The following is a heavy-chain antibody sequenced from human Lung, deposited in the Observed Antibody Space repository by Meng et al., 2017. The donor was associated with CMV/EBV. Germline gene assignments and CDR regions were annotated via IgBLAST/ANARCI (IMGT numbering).Heavy chain of an antibody. V-gene: IGHV1-18*01. D-gene: IGHD6-19*01. CDR2: ISCYNGDT. J-gene: IGHJ4*02. Sequence: QLQQVQSGVEVKKPGASVRVSCKASVYTFTPHGISWIRQAPGQGLEWMGWISCYNGDTNYAQKLQGRVTMTTDTSTNTAYMDLRGLRSDDTAVYYCARDPSNTSGRYAYFDYWGQGTLVTVSS. CDR3: ARDPSNTSGRYAYFDY. CDR1: VYTFTPHG.